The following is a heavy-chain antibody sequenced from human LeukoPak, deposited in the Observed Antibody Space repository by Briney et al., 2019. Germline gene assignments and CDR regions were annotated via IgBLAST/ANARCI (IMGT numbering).Heavy chain of an antibody. V-gene: IGHV4-39*01. CDR3: ARHVTHYDFWSGYGYYFDY. J-gene: IGHJ4*02. Sequence: PSETLSLTCTVSGGSISSSSYYWGLIRQPPGKWLEWIGSIYYSGSTYYNPSLKSRVTISVDTSKNQFSLKLSSVTAADTAVYYCARHVTHYDFWSGYGYYFDYWGQGTLVTVSS. D-gene: IGHD3-3*01. CDR1: GGSISSSSYY. CDR2: IYYSGST.